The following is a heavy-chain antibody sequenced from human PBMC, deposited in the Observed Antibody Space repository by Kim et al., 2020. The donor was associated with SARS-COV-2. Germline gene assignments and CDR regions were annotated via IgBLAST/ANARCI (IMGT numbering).Heavy chain of an antibody. CDR2: ISSSSSYI. CDR3: ARDQRFGELPLDY. J-gene: IGHJ4*02. V-gene: IGHV3-21*01. D-gene: IGHD3-10*01. CDR1: GFTFSSYS. Sequence: GGSLRLSCAASGFTFSSYSMNWVRQAPGKGLEWVSSISSSSSYIYYADSVKGRFTISRDNAKNSLYLQMNSLRAEDTAVYYCARDQRFGELPLDYWGQGTLVTVSS.